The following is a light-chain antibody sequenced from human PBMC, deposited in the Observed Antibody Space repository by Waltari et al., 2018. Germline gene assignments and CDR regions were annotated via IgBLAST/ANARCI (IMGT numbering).Light chain of an antibody. CDR2: RDS. Sequence: QSVLSQPPSASASPGQGVTISCSGSNSNIGFNSVFWYQHVPGTAPKLVIFRDSQRPSGVPGRFSGSTSCTSASLAISGLRSEDEADYYCASWDQSLRGVVFGGGTKRTVL. J-gene: IGLJ2*01. V-gene: IGLV1-47*01. CDR1: NSNIGFNS. CDR3: ASWDQSLRGVV.